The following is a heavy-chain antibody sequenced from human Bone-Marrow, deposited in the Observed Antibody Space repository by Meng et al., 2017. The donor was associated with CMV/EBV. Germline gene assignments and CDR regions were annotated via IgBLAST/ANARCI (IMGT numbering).Heavy chain of an antibody. Sequence: GESLKISCAASGFTVSSNYMSWVRQAPGKGLEWVSVIYSGGSTYYADSVKGRFTISRDNAKNTLYLQMNSLRAEDTAVYYCARGVGTQDYWGQGTLVTVSS. V-gene: IGHV3-53*01. CDR3: ARGVGTQDY. CDR1: GFTVSSNY. D-gene: IGHD4-23*01. J-gene: IGHJ4*02. CDR2: IYSGGST.